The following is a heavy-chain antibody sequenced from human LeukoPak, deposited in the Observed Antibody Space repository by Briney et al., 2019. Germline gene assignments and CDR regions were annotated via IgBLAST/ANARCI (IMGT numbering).Heavy chain of an antibody. CDR1: GGTFSSYA. V-gene: IGHV1-69*01. CDR2: IIPIFGTA. D-gene: IGHD3-9*01. J-gene: IGHJ4*02. Sequence: SVKVSCKASGGTFSSYAISWVRQAPGQGLEWMGGIIPIFGTANYAQKFQGRVTITADESTSTAYMELSSLRSEDTAVYYCARVPSNEGYFDAYYFDYWGQGTLVTVSS. CDR3: ARVPSNEGYFDAYYFDY.